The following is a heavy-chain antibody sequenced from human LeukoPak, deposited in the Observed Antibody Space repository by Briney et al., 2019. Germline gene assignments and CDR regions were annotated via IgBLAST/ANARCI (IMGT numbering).Heavy chain of an antibody. CDR2: INPSGGST. CDR3: ARDSFDYHTYCYYYMDV. Sequence: ASVKVSCKASGYTFTSYYMHWVRQAPGQGLEWMGIINPSGGSTSYAQKFQGRVTMTRDMSTSTVYMELSSLRSEDTAVYYCARDSFDYHTYCYYYMDVWGKGTTVTVSS. D-gene: IGHD4-11*01. CDR1: GYTFTSYY. V-gene: IGHV1-46*01. J-gene: IGHJ6*03.